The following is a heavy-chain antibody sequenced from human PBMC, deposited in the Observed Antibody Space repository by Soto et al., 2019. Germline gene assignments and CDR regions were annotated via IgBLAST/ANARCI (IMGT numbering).Heavy chain of an antibody. J-gene: IGHJ4*02. CDR1: GFTFTSYT. CDR2: ISESGGST. D-gene: IGHD4-17*01. Sequence: EVHLLESGGGLIQPGGSLRLSCAASGFTFTSYTMTWVRQAPGKGLEWVSIISESGGSTHYADSVRGRFTISRDNSKNTVYLQMSSLRTEDTAVYYCAKVHGDAGWGQGTLVIVSS. V-gene: IGHV3-23*01. CDR3: AKVHGDAG.